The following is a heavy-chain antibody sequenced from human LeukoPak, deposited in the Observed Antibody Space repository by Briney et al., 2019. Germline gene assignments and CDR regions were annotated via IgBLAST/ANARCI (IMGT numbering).Heavy chain of an antibody. CDR3: ARERAYCSSTSCYLGGAFDI. CDR1: GYTFSGYY. Sequence: ASVKVSCKASGYTFSGYYVHWVRQAPGQGLEWMGWINPNSGGTNYAQKFQGRVTMTRDTSISTAYMELRRLGSDDTAVYYCARERAYCSSTSCYLGGAFDIWGQGTMVTVSS. V-gene: IGHV1-2*02. D-gene: IGHD2-2*01. J-gene: IGHJ3*02. CDR2: INPNSGGT.